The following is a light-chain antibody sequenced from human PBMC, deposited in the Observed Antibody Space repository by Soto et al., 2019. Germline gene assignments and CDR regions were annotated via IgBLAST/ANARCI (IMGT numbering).Light chain of an antibody. CDR3: QQRSNWPIS. J-gene: IGKJ3*01. Sequence: LTQSPPTLSLSTGERATLSCRASQSVRSSLAWYQQKPGQAPRLLIYEASNRATGIPARFSGSGSGTDFTLTISSLEPEDFAVYYCQQRSNWPISFGPGTKVDIK. CDR2: EAS. CDR1: QSVRSS. V-gene: IGKV3-11*01.